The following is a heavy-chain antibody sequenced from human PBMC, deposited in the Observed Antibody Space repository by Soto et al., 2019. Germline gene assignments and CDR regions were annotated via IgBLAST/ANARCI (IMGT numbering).Heavy chain of an antibody. V-gene: IGHV4-39*01. D-gene: IGHD3-3*01. J-gene: IGHJ5*02. CDR1: GGSISSSSYY. CDR2: IYYSWST. CDR3: ARLWHHAVPERFLEWS. Sequence: QLQLQESGPGLVKPSETLSLTCTVSGGSISSSSYYWGWIRQPPGKGLEWIGSIYYSWSTYYNPSLKSRVTISVDTSKNQFSLKLSSVTAADTAVYYCARLWHHAVPERFLEWSWGQGTLVTFSS.